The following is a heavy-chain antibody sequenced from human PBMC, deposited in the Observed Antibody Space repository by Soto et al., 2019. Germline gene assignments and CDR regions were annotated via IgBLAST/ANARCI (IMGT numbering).Heavy chain of an antibody. D-gene: IGHD6-19*01. CDR3: ARQYSSGWYDRHFDY. CDR2: IYYSGST. V-gene: IGHV4-61*01. J-gene: IGHJ4*02. CDR1: DGSVSSSTYY. Sequence: QVQLQESGPGLVKPSETLSLTCTVSDGSVSSSTYYWSWIRQPPGKGLEWIGYIYYSGSTNYNPSLKSRVTISVDTSKNQFSLKLSSVTAADTAVYYCARQYSSGWYDRHFDYWGQGTLVTVSS.